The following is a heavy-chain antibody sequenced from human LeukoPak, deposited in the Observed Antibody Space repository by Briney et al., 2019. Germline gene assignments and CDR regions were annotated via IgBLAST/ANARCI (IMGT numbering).Heavy chain of an antibody. Sequence: PSETLSLTCAVYGGSFSGYYWSWIRQPPGKGLEWIGEINHSGSTNYNPSLKSRVTISVDTSKNQFSLNLSSVTAADTALYYCARDAGGSSHFDYWGQGTLVTVSS. J-gene: IGHJ4*02. D-gene: IGHD4-23*01. CDR3: ARDAGGSSHFDY. CDR2: INHSGST. V-gene: IGHV4-34*01. CDR1: GGSFSGYY.